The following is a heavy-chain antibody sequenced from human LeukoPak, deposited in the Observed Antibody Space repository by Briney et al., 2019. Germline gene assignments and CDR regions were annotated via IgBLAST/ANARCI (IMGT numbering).Heavy chain of an antibody. CDR2: IIPILGIA. V-gene: IGHV1-69*04. J-gene: IGHJ6*02. CDR3: AAQIYGSGSNYYYYGMDV. D-gene: IGHD3-10*01. Sequence: SVKVSCKASGDTFSSYAISWVRQAPGQGLEWMGRIIPILGIANYAQKFQGRVTITADKSTSTAYMELSSLRSEDTAVYYCAAQIYGSGSNYYYYGMDVWGQGTTVTVSS. CDR1: GDTFSSYA.